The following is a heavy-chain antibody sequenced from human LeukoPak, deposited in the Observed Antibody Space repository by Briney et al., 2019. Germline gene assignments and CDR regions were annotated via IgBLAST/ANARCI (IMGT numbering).Heavy chain of an antibody. CDR2: ISAYNGHT. CDR1: GYTFTTYG. V-gene: IGHV1-18*01. CDR3: ARDPAIVVVPGWNWFDP. J-gene: IGHJ5*02. Sequence: ASVKVSCKASGYTFTTYGISWVRQAPGQGLEWMGWISAYNGHTNYAQKLQGRVTMTTDASTTTAYMELSSLRSEDTAVYYCARDPAIVVVPGWNWFDPWGQGTLVTVSS. D-gene: IGHD2-2*01.